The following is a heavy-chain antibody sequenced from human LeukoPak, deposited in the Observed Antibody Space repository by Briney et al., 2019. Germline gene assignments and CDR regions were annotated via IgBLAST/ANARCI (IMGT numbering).Heavy chain of an antibody. CDR3: ARDPYSSSWQTFDY. J-gene: IGHJ4*02. D-gene: IGHD6-13*01. CDR1: VYTFTGYY. Sequence: ASVKVSCKASVYTFTGYYLYWVRQAPGQGLEWMGRINPNSGGTNYAQKLQGRVTMTTDTSTSTAYMELRSLRSDDTAVYYCARDPYSSSWQTFDYWGQGTLVTVSS. V-gene: IGHV1-2*06. CDR2: INPNSGGT.